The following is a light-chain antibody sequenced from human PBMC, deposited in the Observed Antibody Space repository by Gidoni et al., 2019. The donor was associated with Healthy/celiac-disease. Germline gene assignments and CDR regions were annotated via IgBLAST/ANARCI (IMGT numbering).Light chain of an antibody. V-gene: IGKV1-5*03. CDR1: QSISSW. CDR2: KAY. J-gene: IGKJ4*01. CDR3: QQYNSYPLT. Sequence: DIQLTQSPSTLSASVGDRVTITCRASQSISSWLAWYQQKPGKAPKLLIYKAYSLESGVPSRFSGSGYGTEFTLTISSLQPDDFATYYCQQYNSYPLTFDGGTKVEIK.